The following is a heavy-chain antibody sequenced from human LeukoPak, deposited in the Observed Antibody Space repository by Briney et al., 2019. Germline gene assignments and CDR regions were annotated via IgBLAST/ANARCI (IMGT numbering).Heavy chain of an antibody. J-gene: IGHJ4*02. Sequence: ASVKVSCKASGYTFTSYGISWVRQAPGQGLEWMGWISAYNGNTNYAQKLQGRVTMTTDTSTSTAYMELRSLRSDDTAVYYYARMRYYYDSSGYPSDYWGQGTLVTVSS. D-gene: IGHD3-22*01. CDR1: GYTFTSYG. CDR3: ARMRYYYDSSGYPSDY. CDR2: ISAYNGNT. V-gene: IGHV1-18*01.